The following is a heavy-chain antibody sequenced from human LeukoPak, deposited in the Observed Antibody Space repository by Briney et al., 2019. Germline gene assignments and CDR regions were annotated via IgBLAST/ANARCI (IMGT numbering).Heavy chain of an antibody. V-gene: IGHV3-15*01. J-gene: IGHJ6*02. CDR2: IKSKTDGGTR. CDR3: TTGPFDYYGSASYLANGMDV. Sequence: GGSLRLSCAASGFTFSNAWMSWVRQAPGKGLEWVGRIKSKTDGGTRDYTAPVKGRFTISRDDSKNTLYLQMNSLKTEDTAVYYCTTGPFDYYGSASYLANGMDVWGQGTTVSVSS. CDR1: GFTFSNAW. D-gene: IGHD3-10*01.